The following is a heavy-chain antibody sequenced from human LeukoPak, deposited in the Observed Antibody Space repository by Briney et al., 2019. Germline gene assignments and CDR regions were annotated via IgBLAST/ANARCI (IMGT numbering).Heavy chain of an antibody. CDR2: IYSAGAT. CDR3: ARIEWDRLGRAFDI. CDR1: GFTVSDNY. Sequence: PGGSLRLSCAASGFTVSDNYMTWVRQAPGKGLEWVSSIYSAGATHYAESVKGRFTISRDNSKNTLYLQMNSLRAEDMAVYYCARIEWDRLGRAFDIWGQGTMVTVSS. D-gene: IGHD1-26*01. V-gene: IGHV3-53*01. J-gene: IGHJ3*02.